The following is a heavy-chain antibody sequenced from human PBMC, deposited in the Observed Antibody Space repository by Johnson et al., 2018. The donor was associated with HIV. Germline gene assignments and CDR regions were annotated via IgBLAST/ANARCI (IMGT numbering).Heavy chain of an antibody. D-gene: IGHD3-16*01. J-gene: IGHJ3*02. CDR2: INPDGSST. V-gene: IGHV3-20*04. CDR1: GFTFDDYG. CDR3: ARDGAADNAFDI. Sequence: VQLVESGGGVVRPVGSLRLSCAASGFTFDDYGMNWVRQAPGKGLEWVSGINPDGSSTDYADSVKGRFTISRDNAKNTLYLQMNSLRAEDTAVYYCARDGAADNAFDIWGQGTMVTVSS.